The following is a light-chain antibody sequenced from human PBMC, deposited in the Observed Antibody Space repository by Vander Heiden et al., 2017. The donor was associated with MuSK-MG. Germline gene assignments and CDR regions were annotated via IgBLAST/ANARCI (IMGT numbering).Light chain of an antibody. CDR3: SSSAGSNNDPGV. V-gene: IGLV2-8*01. CDR2: EVS. CDR1: SSDVGGYTY. J-gene: IGLJ2*01. Sequence: QSALTQPPSASGSPGQSVTISCTGTSSDVGGYTYVSWYQQHPGKAPKLMSYEVSKRPSGVPDRFSGSKSGNTAELNASGLQAEDEADYYCSSSAGSNNDPGVFGGGTKMTVL.